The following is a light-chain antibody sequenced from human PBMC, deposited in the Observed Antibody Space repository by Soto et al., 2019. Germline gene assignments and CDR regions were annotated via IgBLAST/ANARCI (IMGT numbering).Light chain of an antibody. J-gene: IGKJ2*01. CDR1: QSVSSN. Sequence: EIVMTQSPATLSVSPGERATLSCRASQSVSSNLAWYQQKPGQAPRLLIYGASTRATRIPARFSGSVSGTECTLTISSLQSEDFAVYYCQQYNKWPQTFGQGTKLEIK. V-gene: IGKV3-15*01. CDR2: GAS. CDR3: QQYNKWPQT.